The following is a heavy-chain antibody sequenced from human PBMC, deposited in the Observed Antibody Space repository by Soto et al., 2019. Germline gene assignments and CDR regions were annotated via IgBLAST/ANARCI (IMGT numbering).Heavy chain of an antibody. CDR2: IYHSGST. V-gene: IGHV4-4*02. J-gene: IGHJ6*02. CDR1: GGYISSSSYF. CDR3: ARVSGSYYYGMDV. Sequence: SETLSLTCTVSGGYISSSSYFWSWVRQPPGKGLEWIGEIYHSGSTNYNTSLKSRVTISVDKSKNQFSLKVTSVTAADTAVYYCARVSGSYYYGMDVWGQGTTVTVSS.